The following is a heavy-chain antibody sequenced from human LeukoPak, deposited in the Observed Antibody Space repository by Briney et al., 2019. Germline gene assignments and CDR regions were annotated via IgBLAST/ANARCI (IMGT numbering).Heavy chain of an antibody. CDR1: GYTFTSYG. CDR2: ISTYNTNT. D-gene: IGHD4-17*01. Sequence: ASVKVSCMASGYTFTSYGLTWVRQAPGQGLEWMGWISTYNTNTYYAQGLQGRVSMTTDTSTSTVYMELRSLRSDDTAVYYCARPHSYGSTYFDWWGQGTLVTVSS. CDR3: ARPHSYGSTYFDW. V-gene: IGHV1-18*01. J-gene: IGHJ4*02.